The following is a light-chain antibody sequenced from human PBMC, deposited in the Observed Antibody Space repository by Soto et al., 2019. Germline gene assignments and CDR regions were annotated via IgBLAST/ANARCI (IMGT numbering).Light chain of an antibody. J-gene: IGKJ1*01. Sequence: EIVLTQSPGTLSLSPGERATLSCRASQSVSSNNLAWYQHKRGQAPRLLMYGASSRATGIPDRFSGSGSGTHFTLTITRLVPEDFAVYYCRQDGTSPRTFGQGTKVEIK. V-gene: IGKV3-20*01. CDR1: QSVSSNN. CDR2: GAS. CDR3: RQDGTSPRT.